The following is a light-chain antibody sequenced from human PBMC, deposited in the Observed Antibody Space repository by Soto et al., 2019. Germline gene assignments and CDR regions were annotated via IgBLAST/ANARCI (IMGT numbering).Light chain of an antibody. Sequence: DIQMTQSPSSLSASVGDRVTITCRASRGISNYLAWFQQKPGKVPRFLIYTASTLQSGVTSRFSGSGSGTDFTLTISTKQHADIATYYRKKYDSAPRTFGQGTKVEI. J-gene: IGKJ1*01. CDR2: TAS. V-gene: IGKV1-27*01. CDR1: RGISNY. CDR3: KKYDSAPRT.